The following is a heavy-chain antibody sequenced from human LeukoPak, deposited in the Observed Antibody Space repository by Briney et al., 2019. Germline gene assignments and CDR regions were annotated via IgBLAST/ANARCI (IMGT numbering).Heavy chain of an antibody. V-gene: IGHV3-9*01. CDR3: TKRSAAGTVGYFDF. CDR2: ISWNSGTM. J-gene: IGHJ4*02. Sequence: GGSLRLSCAASGFTFSSYGMHWVRQAPGKGLEWVSGISWNSGTMYYADSVKGRFTISRDDAKNSLYLQMNSLRAEDTALYYCTKRSAAGTVGYFDFWGQGTLVTVSS. CDR1: GFTFSSYG. D-gene: IGHD6-13*01.